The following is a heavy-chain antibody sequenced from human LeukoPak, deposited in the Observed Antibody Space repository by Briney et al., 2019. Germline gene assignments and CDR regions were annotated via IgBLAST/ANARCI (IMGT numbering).Heavy chain of an antibody. V-gene: IGHV1-18*01. J-gene: IGHJ4*02. CDR1: GYTFTSYG. D-gene: IGHD6-13*01. CDR3: ARDDDSSSWYNPPGFDY. CDR2: ISAYNGNT. Sequence: ASVKVSCKASGYTFTSYGITWVRQAPGQGLEWMGWISAYNGNTNYAQKLQGRVTMTTDTSTSTAYMELRSLRSDDTAVYYCARDDDSSSWYNPPGFDYWGQGTLVTVSS.